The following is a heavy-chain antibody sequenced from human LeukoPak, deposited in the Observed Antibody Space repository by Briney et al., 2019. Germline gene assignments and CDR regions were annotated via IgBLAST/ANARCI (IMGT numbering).Heavy chain of an antibody. CDR2: IYYSGST. CDR1: GGSISSYY. J-gene: IGHJ3*02. D-gene: IGHD3-3*01. V-gene: IGHV4-59*01. Sequence: SETLSLTCTVSGGSISSYYWSWIRQPPGKGLEWLGYIYYSGSTNYNPSLKSRVTISVDTSKNQFSLKLSSVTAADTAVYYCAGYDFRTRQDAFDIWGQGTMVTVSS. CDR3: AGYDFRTRQDAFDI.